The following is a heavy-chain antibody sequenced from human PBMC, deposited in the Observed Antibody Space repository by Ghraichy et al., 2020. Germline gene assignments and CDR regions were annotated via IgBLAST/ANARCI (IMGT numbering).Heavy chain of an antibody. CDR2: IYTSGNT. Sequence: SETLSLTCTVSGGSISSYYWSWIRQPAGKGLEWIGRIYTSGNTNYNPSLKSRVTMSGDTSKNQFSLKLSSVTAADTAVYYCAREGRGIATAGKSNRGEWLDPWGQGTLVTVSS. CDR3: AREGRGIATAGKSNRGEWLDP. J-gene: IGHJ5*02. CDR1: GGSISSYY. V-gene: IGHV4-4*07. D-gene: IGHD6-13*01.